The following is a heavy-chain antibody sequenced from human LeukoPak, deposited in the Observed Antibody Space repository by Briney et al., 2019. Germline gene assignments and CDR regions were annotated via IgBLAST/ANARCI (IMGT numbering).Heavy chain of an antibody. CDR1: GFTFSSYE. CDR3: ARKLS. J-gene: IGHJ5*02. Sequence: GGSLRLSCAASGFTFSSYEMNWIRQPPGKGLEWLSHISSSGRTIYYPDFVNGRFTISKTDAKNSLHLQMTILSAAYTAVYYCARKLSWGQGTLVTVSS. CDR2: ISSSGRTI. V-gene: IGHV3-48*03. D-gene: IGHD1-1*01.